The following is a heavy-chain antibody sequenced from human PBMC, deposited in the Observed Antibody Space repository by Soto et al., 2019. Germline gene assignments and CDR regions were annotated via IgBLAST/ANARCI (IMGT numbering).Heavy chain of an antibody. CDR3: AKVVGLDLQRDSYFDY. V-gene: IGHV3-23*01. Sequence: EVQLLESGGRLVQPGGSLRLSCAASRFTLSIYAMSWVRQAPGKGLEWVSGMSGSGDSTYYADSVKGRFTISRANSKNTRFLQMNSLRADYTAVYYCAKVVGLDLQRDSYFDYRGQGTLVTVSS. J-gene: IGHJ4*02. CDR2: MSGSGDST. D-gene: IGHD1-7*01. CDR1: RFTLSIYA.